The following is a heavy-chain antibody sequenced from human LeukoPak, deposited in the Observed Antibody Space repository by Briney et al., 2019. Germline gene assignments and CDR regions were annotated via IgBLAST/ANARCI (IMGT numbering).Heavy chain of an antibody. CDR3: ARMVAPPNDAFGI. Sequence: SSVKVSYKASGGTFSSYAISWVRQAPGQGLEWMVGIIPIFGTANYAQKFQGRVTITTDESTSTAYMELSSLRSEDTAVYYCARMVAPPNDAFGIWGQGTMVTDSS. D-gene: IGHD2-8*01. J-gene: IGHJ3*02. V-gene: IGHV1-69*05. CDR1: GGTFSSYA. CDR2: IIPIFGTA.